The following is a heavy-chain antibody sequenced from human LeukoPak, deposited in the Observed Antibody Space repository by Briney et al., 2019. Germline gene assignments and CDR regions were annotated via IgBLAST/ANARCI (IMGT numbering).Heavy chain of an antibody. CDR3: AHSHYDILTGYYNKWGDY. CDR1: GYTFTSYG. Sequence: ASVKVSCKASGYTFTSYGISWVRQAPGQGLEWMGWISAYNGNTNYAQKLQGRVTMTTDTSTSTAHMELRSLRSDDTAVYYCAHSHYDILTGYYNKWGDYWGQGTLVTVSS. V-gene: IGHV1-18*01. J-gene: IGHJ4*02. CDR2: ISAYNGNT. D-gene: IGHD3-9*01.